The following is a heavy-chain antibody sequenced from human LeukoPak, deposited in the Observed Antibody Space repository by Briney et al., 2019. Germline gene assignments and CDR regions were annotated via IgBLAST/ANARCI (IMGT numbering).Heavy chain of an antibody. Sequence: PGGSLRLSCAASGFTFSSYWMSWVRQAPGKGLEWVANIKQDGSEKYYVDSVKGRFTISRDNAKNSLYLQMNSLRAEDTAVYYCARPSMGSPGYFDYWGQGTLVTVSS. J-gene: IGHJ4*02. CDR3: ARPSMGSPGYFDY. CDR2: IKQDGSEK. CDR1: GFTFSSYW. D-gene: IGHD2/OR15-2a*01. V-gene: IGHV3-7*01.